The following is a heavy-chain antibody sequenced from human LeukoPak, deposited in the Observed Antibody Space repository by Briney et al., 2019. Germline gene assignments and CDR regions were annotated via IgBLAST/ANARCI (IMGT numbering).Heavy chain of an antibody. V-gene: IGHV4-34*01. CDR2: INHSGST. CDR1: GGSFSGYY. CDR3: ARGRRGTTIVVVTSIAFDI. J-gene: IGHJ3*02. D-gene: IGHD3-22*01. Sequence: PSETLSLTCAVYGGSFSGYYWSWIRQPPGKGLEWIGEINHSGSTNYNPSLKSRVTISVDTSKNQFSLKLSSVTAADTAVYYCARGRRGTTIVVVTSIAFDIWGQGTMVTVSS.